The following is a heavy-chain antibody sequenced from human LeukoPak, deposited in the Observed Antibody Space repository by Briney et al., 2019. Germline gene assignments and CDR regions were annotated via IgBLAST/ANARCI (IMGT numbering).Heavy chain of an antibody. Sequence: GGSLRLSCAASGFTFSSYSMNWVRQAPGKGLEWVSSISGSSSYIYYADSVKGRFTISRDNAKNSLYLQMNSLRADDTAVYYCTRGAGTGWRFDSWGQGTLVTVSS. J-gene: IGHJ4*02. V-gene: IGHV3-21*01. CDR3: TRGAGTGWRFDS. CDR2: ISGSSSYI. D-gene: IGHD6-19*01. CDR1: GFTFSSYS.